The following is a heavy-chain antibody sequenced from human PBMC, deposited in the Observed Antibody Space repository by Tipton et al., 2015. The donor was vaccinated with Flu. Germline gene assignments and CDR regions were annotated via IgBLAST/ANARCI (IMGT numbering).Heavy chain of an antibody. Sequence: TLSLTCTVSGGSISSGSYYWSWIRQPAGKGLEWIGRIYTSGSTNYNPSLKSRVTISVDTSKNQFSLKLSSVTAADTAVYYCAREGYKSGIYGRFDYWGQGTLVTVSS. CDR1: GGSISSGSYY. D-gene: IGHD1-26*01. V-gene: IGHV4-61*02. J-gene: IGHJ4*02. CDR2: IYTSGST. CDR3: AREGYKSGIYGRFDY.